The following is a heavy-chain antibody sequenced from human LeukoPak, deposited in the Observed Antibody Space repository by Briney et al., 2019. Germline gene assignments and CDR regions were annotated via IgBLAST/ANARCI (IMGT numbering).Heavy chain of an antibody. Sequence: GESLKISCKGSGYSFTNYWIGWVRQMPGKGLEWMGIIYPGDSDTRFSPSFQGQVTISADKSISTAYLRWSSLKASDTAMYYCARHQRGYSSGWYYFDYWGQGTLVSVSS. D-gene: IGHD6-19*01. CDR3: ARHQRGYSSGWYYFDY. CDR2: IYPGDSDT. CDR1: GYSFTNYW. V-gene: IGHV5-51*01. J-gene: IGHJ4*02.